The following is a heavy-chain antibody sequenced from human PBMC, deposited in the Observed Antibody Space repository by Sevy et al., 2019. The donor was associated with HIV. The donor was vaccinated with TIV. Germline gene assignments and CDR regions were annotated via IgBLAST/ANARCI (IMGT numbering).Heavy chain of an antibody. J-gene: IGHJ6*02. D-gene: IGHD5-18*01. V-gene: IGHV3-21*06. CDR2: ISSSGKYQ. Sequence: GGSLRLSCTTSGFMFNLYSFNWVRQAPGKGLEWISFISSSGKYQFYADSVKGRFTMSRDTATNSVYLQIDSLRADDXAVYYCARDSDTYTALANYYGMDVWGQGTTVTVSS. CDR1: GFMFNLYS. CDR3: ARDSDTYTALANYYGMDV.